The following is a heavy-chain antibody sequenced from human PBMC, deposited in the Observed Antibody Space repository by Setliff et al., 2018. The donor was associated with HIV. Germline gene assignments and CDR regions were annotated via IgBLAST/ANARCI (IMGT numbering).Heavy chain of an antibody. D-gene: IGHD3-16*01. Sequence: SETLSLTCTVSGGSISSHFWTWIRQPRGMGLEWIGHIYGSGSTNYNPSLKSRVTISVDTSENQFSLKLSSVTAADTAVYYCARRLGATVFYYFDYWGQGTLVTVSS. CDR1: GGSISSHF. CDR3: ARRLGATVFYYFDY. J-gene: IGHJ4*02. CDR2: IYGSGST. V-gene: IGHV4-59*11.